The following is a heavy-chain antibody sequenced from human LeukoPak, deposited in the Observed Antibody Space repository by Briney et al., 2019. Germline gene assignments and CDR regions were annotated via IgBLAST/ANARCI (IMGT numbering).Heavy chain of an antibody. CDR2: IYYSGST. V-gene: IGHV4-30-4*01. Sequence: SQTLSLTCTVSGGSISSGDYYWSWLRQPPGKGLEWIGYIYYSGSTYYNPSLKSRVTISVDTSKNQFSLKLSSVTAADTAVYYCARRYYYDSSGYQYYFDYWGQGTLVTVSS. CDR3: ARRYYYDSSGYQYYFDY. CDR1: GGSISSGDYY. D-gene: IGHD3-22*01. J-gene: IGHJ4*02.